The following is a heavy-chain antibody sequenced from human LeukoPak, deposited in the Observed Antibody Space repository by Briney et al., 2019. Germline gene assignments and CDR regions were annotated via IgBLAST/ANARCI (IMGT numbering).Heavy chain of an antibody. CDR1: GYTFTSYY. CDR3: ARLIDWPAYYYYMDV. D-gene: IGHD3-9*01. V-gene: IGHV1-46*01. Sequence: GASVKVSCKASGYTFTSYYMHWVRQAPGQGLEWMGIINPSGGSTSYAQKFQGRVTMTRDMSTSTAYMELRSLRSDDTAVYYCARLIDWPAYYYYMDVWGKGTTVTISS. J-gene: IGHJ6*03. CDR2: INPSGGST.